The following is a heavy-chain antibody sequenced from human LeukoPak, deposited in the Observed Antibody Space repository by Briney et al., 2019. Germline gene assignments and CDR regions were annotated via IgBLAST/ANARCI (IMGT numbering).Heavy chain of an antibody. CDR3: AKREEARYDFWSGYYRYDAFDI. V-gene: IGHV1-69*04. D-gene: IGHD3-3*01. CDR2: IIPILGIA. J-gene: IGHJ3*02. CDR1: AGTFSSYA. Sequence: GASVTVSFKASAGTFSSYAISWLRQAPAQGLEWMGRIIPILGIANYAQKFQGRVTITADKSTSTAYMELSSLRSEDTAVYYCAKREEARYDFWSGYYRYDAFDIWGQGTMVTVSS.